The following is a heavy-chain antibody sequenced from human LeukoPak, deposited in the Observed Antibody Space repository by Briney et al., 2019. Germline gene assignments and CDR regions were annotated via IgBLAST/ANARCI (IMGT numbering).Heavy chain of an antibody. CDR1: GGSFSGYY. Sequence: SETLSLTCAVYGGSFSGYYWSWIRQPPGKGLEWIGEINHSRNTNYSPSLKSRVTISVDTSKNQFSLRLSPVTAADTAVYYCARVMTTVTTFKTYSYGMDVWGQGTTVTVSS. J-gene: IGHJ6*02. V-gene: IGHV4-34*01. D-gene: IGHD4-17*01. CDR3: ARVMTTVTTFKTYSYGMDV. CDR2: INHSRNT.